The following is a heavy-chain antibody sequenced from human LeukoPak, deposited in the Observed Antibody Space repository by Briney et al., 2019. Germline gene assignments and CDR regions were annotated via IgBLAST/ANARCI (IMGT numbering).Heavy chain of an antibody. J-gene: IGHJ5*02. D-gene: IGHD6-19*01. CDR1: GYSSTSYW. V-gene: IGHV5-51*01. CDR3: ARQAHQMSPTSRIAVAGIDDWFDP. CDR2: IYPGDSDT. Sequence: GESMKISCKASGYSSTSYWIGWVRQMPRKGLEWMGIIYPGDSDTRYSPSFQSQVTISADKSISTAYLQWSSLKASDTAMYYCARQAHQMSPTSRIAVAGIDDWFDPWGQGTLVTVSS.